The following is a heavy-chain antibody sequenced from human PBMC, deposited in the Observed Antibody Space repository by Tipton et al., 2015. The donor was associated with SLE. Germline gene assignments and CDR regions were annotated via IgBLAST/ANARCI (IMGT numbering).Heavy chain of an antibody. CDR3: ARSVLIVYDAFDI. J-gene: IGHJ3*02. V-gene: IGHV4-59*02. CDR1: GGSVSSYY. CDR2: IDYNGDT. Sequence: TLSLTCTVSGGSVSSYYWSWIRQPPGKGLEWIGQIDYNGDTNYNPSLKSRVTISSDTSQNQFSLKVTSVTADDTAVYYCARSVLIVYDAFDIWGQGTKVSVSS. D-gene: IGHD2/OR15-2a*01.